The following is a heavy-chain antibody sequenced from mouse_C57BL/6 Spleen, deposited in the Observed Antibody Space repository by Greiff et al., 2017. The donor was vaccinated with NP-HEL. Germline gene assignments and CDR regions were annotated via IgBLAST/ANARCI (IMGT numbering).Heavy chain of an antibody. Sequence: QVQLQQSGTELVKPGASVKLSCKASGYTFTSYWMHWVKQRPGQGLEWIGNINPSNGGTNYNEKFKSKATLTVDKSSSTAYMQLSSLTSEDAAVYYCARSQYGYGGDYAMDYWGQGTSVTVSS. CDR1: GYTFTSYW. CDR2: INPSNGGT. J-gene: IGHJ4*01. D-gene: IGHD2-2*01. CDR3: ARSQYGYGGDYAMDY. V-gene: IGHV1-53*01.